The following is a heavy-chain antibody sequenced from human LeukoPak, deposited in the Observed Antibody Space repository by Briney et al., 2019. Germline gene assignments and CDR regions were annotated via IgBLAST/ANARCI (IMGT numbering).Heavy chain of an antibody. CDR3: ARGTAAAGGTPHFDY. CDR1: GFTVSSNY. V-gene: IGHV3-66*01. Sequence: GGSLRLSCAASGFTVSSNYMSWVRQAPGKGLEWVSVIYSGGSTYYADSVKGRFTISRDNPKNTVYLQMNSLRAEDTAVYYCARGTAAAGGTPHFDYWGQGTLVTVSS. D-gene: IGHD6-13*01. CDR2: IYSGGST. J-gene: IGHJ4*02.